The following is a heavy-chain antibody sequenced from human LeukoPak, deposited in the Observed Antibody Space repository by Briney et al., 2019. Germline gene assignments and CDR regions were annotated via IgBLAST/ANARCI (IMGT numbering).Heavy chain of an antibody. CDR2: ISGDGGST. D-gene: IGHD3-3*01. CDR3: AKDMERYYDFWSGYYNGFDP. V-gene: IGHV3-43*02. CDR1: GFTFDDYA. Sequence: GGSLRLSCAASGFTFDDYAMHWVRHAPGKGLERVSLISGDGGSTYYADSVKGRFTISRDNSKNSLYLQMNSLRTEDTALYYCAKDMERYYDFWSGYYNGFDPWGQGTLVTVSS. J-gene: IGHJ5*02.